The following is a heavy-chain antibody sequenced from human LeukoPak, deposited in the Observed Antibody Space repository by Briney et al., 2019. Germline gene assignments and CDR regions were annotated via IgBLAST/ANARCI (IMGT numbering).Heavy chain of an antibody. CDR1: GFTFDDYG. CDR2: IKQDGSEK. Sequence: GGSLRLSCAASGFTFDDYGMSWVRQAPGKGLEWVANIKQDGSEKYYVDSVEGRFTISRDNAKNSLYLQMNSLRAEDTAVYYCARDRNTDFWSGYYTNYFDYWGQGTLVTVSS. V-gene: IGHV3-7*01. D-gene: IGHD3-3*01. CDR3: ARDRNTDFWSGYYTNYFDY. J-gene: IGHJ4*02.